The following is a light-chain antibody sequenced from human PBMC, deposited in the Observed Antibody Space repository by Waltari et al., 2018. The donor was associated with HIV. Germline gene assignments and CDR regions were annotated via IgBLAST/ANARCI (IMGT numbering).Light chain of an antibody. CDR1: SSDVGGYKH. J-gene: IGLJ2*01. CDR3: SSYTSGRTVV. V-gene: IGLV2-14*03. CDR2: DVS. Sequence: QSALTQPASVSGSPGQSITISCTGTSSDVGGYKHVSWYQQHPGKVPKLIIYDVSNRPSGISNRFSASKSGNTASLTISGLQAEDEADYYCSSYTSGRTVVFGGGTKLTVL.